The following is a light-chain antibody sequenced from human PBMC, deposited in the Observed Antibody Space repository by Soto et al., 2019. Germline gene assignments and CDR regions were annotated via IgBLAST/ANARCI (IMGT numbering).Light chain of an antibody. CDR2: DAS. CDR3: QQRSDWPLT. CDR1: QSVNTY. J-gene: IGKJ4*01. V-gene: IGKV3-11*01. Sequence: EIVLTQSPATLSLSPGERATLSCRASQSVNTYLAWYQQRPGQAPRLLMYDASNRATGIPARFSGRGSGTDFTLTIDSLEPEDFAFYYCQQRSDWPLTFGGGTKVAIK.